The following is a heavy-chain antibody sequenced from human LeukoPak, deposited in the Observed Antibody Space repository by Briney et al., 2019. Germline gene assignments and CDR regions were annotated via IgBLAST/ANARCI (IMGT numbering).Heavy chain of an antibody. Sequence: GGSLRLSCVASGITFSNVWLTWVRQAPGKGLEWLGRIKTKTDGETTEYAAPVKGRFTISRDDSQNTLFLQMNTLKSEDTAVYYCTTDHAYWGQGTLVTVSS. J-gene: IGHJ4*02. CDR2: IKTKTDGETT. CDR1: GITFSNVW. CDR3: TTDHAY. V-gene: IGHV3-15*01.